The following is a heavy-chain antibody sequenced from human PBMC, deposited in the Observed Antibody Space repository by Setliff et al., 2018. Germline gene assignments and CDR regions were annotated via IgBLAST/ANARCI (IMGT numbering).Heavy chain of an antibody. CDR2: INHSGTT. CDR1: GGSFSSFY. D-gene: IGHD7-27*01. CDR3: AKFGPLDLAGDWAFDN. J-gene: IGHJ4*02. Sequence: SETLSLTCAVYGGSFSSFYWSWIRQPPGKGLKWIGEINHSGTTTYNPSLKSRVTISVDTSRKQFSLRLTSVTAADTAVYYCAKFGPLDLAGDWAFDNWGQGTLVTVSS. V-gene: IGHV4-34*01.